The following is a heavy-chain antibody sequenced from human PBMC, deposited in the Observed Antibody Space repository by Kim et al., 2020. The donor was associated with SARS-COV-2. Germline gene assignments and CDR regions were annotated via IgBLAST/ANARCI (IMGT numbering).Heavy chain of an antibody. CDR3: ARAPHLGFRSGYYISGYFDY. D-gene: IGHD3-3*01. CDR1: GFTFSSYS. J-gene: IGHJ4*02. CDR2: ISSSSSYI. Sequence: GGSLRLSCAASGFTFSSYSMNWVRQAPGKGLEWVSSISSSSSYIYYADSVKGRFTISRDNAKNSLYLQMNSLRAEDTAVYYCARAPHLGFRSGYYISGYFDYWGQGTLVTVSS. V-gene: IGHV3-21*01.